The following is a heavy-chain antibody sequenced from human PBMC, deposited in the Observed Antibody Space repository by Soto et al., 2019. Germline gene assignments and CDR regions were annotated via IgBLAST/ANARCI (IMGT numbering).Heavy chain of an antibody. CDR2: ISYDGKNK. Sequence: GGSLRLSCAASGFTFTSYAMSWVRQALGKGLEWVAVISYDGKNKYYADSAKGRFTISRDNSKNTLSLQMNSLRAEDTALYYCAKELRGYSFFEHWGQGILVTVSS. D-gene: IGHD5-18*01. J-gene: IGHJ4*02. CDR3: AKELRGYSFFEH. V-gene: IGHV3-30*18. CDR1: GFTFTSYA.